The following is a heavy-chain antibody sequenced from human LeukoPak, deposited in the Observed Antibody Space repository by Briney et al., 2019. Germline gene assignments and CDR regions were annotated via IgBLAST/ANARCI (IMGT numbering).Heavy chain of an antibody. CDR3: AKDKMATTYYFDY. Sequence: GGSLRLSCAASGFTFSSYCMHWVRQAPAKGLVWVSRICSDGSSASYADFVKGRFTVSRDNAKNTLYLQMNSLRAEDTAAYYCAKDKMATTYYFDYWGQGTLVTVSS. CDR1: GFTFSSYC. D-gene: IGHD5-24*01. V-gene: IGHV3-74*01. J-gene: IGHJ4*02. CDR2: ICSDGSSA.